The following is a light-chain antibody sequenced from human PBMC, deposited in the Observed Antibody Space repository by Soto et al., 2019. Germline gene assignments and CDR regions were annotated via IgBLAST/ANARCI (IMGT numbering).Light chain of an antibody. CDR3: SSYTISSTSHVI. J-gene: IGLJ2*01. V-gene: IGLV2-14*01. Sequence: QSALTQPASVSGSPGQSITISCTGTSSDVGGYDYVSWYQQHPGKAPKLMIYEVSNRPSGVSNRFSGSKSGNTASLTISGLQAEDEADYYCSSYTISSTSHVIFGGGTKLTVL. CDR2: EVS. CDR1: SSDVGGYDY.